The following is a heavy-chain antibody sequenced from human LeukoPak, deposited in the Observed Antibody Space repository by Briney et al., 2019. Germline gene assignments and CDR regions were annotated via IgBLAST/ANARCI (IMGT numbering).Heavy chain of an antibody. CDR2: IYYSGST. D-gene: IGHD4-17*01. J-gene: IGHJ3*02. Sequence: SESLSLTCTVSGGSISSYYWSWIRQPPGKGLEWIGYIYYSGSTNYNPSLKSRVTISVDTSKNQFSLKLSSVTAADTAVYYCARATTLTTVTTPHAFDIWGQGTMVTVSS. CDR1: GGSISSYY. V-gene: IGHV4-59*01. CDR3: ARATTLTTVTTPHAFDI.